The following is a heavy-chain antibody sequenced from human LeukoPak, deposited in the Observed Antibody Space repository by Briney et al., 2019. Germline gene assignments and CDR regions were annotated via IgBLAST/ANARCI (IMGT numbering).Heavy chain of an antibody. Sequence: PGGSLRLSCAASGFTFSSYGMHWVRQAPGKGLEWVAFIRYDGSNKYYADSVKGRFTISRDNSKNTLYLQMNSLRAEDTAVYYCAKDPRFHSGSYYIGLDYWGQGTLVTVSS. CDR3: AKDPRFHSGSYYIGLDY. V-gene: IGHV3-30*02. CDR1: GFTFSSYG. CDR2: IRYDGSNK. D-gene: IGHD1-26*01. J-gene: IGHJ4*02.